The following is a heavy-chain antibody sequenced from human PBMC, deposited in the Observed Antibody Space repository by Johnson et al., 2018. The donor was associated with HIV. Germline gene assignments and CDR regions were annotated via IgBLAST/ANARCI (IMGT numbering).Heavy chain of an antibody. Sequence: VQLVESGGGVVQPGRSLRLSCAASGFTFRTYPMHWVRQAPGKGLEWMAVVSYNEDKKYYADSVKGRFTISRDNSKNTLYLQMNSLSAEDTAIYYCAGLPCGYNRDAFNIGGQGTMVTVSS. V-gene: IGHV3-30*04. CDR3: AGLPCGYNRDAFNI. D-gene: IGHD5-18*01. J-gene: IGHJ3*02. CDR2: VSYNEDKK. CDR1: GFTFRTYP.